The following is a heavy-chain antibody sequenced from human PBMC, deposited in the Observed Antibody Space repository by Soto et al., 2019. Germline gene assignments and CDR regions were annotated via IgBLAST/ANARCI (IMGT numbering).Heavy chain of an antibody. J-gene: IGHJ4*02. V-gene: IGHV4-34*01. CDR2: INHSGST. D-gene: IGHD6-13*01. Sequence: LSLTCAVYGGSFSGYYWSWIRQPPGKGLEWIGEINHSGSTNYNPSLKSRVTISVDTSKNQFSLKLSSVTAADTAVYYCARARAAVGAINYWGQGTLVTVSS. CDR3: ARARAAVGAINY. CDR1: GGSFSGYY.